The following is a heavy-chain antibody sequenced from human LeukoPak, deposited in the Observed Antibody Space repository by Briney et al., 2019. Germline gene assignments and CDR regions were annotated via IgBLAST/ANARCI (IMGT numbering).Heavy chain of an antibody. J-gene: IGHJ5*02. V-gene: IGHV3-21*01. CDR1: GFTFSSYS. CDR2: ISSSSSYI. CDR3: ARDKTGELLLDNCFAP. Sequence: GGSLRLSCAASGFTFSSYSMNWVRQAPGKGLEWVSSISSSSSYIYYADSVKGRFTISRDNAKNSLYLQMNSLRAEDTAVYYCARDKTGELLLDNCFAPWGQGPLVTVPS. D-gene: IGHD1-26*01.